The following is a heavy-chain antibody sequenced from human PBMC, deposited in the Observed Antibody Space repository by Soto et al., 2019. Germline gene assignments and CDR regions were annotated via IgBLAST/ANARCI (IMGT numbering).Heavy chain of an antibody. V-gene: IGHV3-23*01. CDR3: AKEWELTAARPEPFDY. D-gene: IGHD6-6*01. Sequence: GGSLRLSCAASGFTFSSYAMSWVRQAPGKGLEWVSAISGSGGSTYYADSVKGRFTISRDNSKNTLYLQMNSLRAEDTAVYYCAKEWELTAARPEPFDYWGQGTLVTVSS. J-gene: IGHJ4*02. CDR2: ISGSGGST. CDR1: GFTFSSYA.